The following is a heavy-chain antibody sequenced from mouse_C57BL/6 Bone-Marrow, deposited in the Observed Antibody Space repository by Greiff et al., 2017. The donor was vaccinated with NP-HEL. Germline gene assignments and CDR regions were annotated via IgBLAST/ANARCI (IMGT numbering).Heavy chain of an antibody. Sequence: EVNVVESGGGLVKPGGSLKLSCAASGFTFSSYAMSWVRQTPEKRLEWVATISDGGSYTYYPDNVKGRFTISRDNAKNNLYLQMSHLKSEDTAMYYCARDAGWYFDVWGTGTTVTVSS. CDR1: GFTFSSYA. V-gene: IGHV5-4*01. CDR3: ARDAGWYFDV. CDR2: ISDGGSYT. J-gene: IGHJ1*03.